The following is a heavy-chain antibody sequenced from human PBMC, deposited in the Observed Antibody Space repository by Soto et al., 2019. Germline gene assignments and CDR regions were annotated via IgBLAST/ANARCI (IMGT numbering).Heavy chain of an antibody. CDR1: GGSVSSGSYY. D-gene: IGHD3-22*01. J-gene: IGHJ4*02. CDR3: ARGYYDSPYYFDD. CDR2: IYYSGST. Sequence: PSETLSLTCTVSGGSVSSGSYYWSWIRQPPGKGLEWIGYIYYSGSTNYNPSLKSRVTISVDTSKNQFSLKLSSVTAADTAVYYCARGYYDSPYYFDDWGQGTLVTFPQ. V-gene: IGHV4-61*01.